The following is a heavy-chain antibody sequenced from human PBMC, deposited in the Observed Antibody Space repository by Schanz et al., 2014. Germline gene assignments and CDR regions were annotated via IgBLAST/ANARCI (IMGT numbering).Heavy chain of an antibody. J-gene: IGHJ4*02. Sequence: EVQLVESGGGLVQPGGSLRLSCAASGFTFSSYAMSWVRQAPGKGLEWVSAISGSGGSTYYADSVKGRFTVSRDNSKNTLYLQLNSLRAEDTAVYYCARDFHGYGPHLDYWGQGSLVTVSS. V-gene: IGHV3-23*04. CDR3: ARDFHGYGPHLDY. D-gene: IGHD5-12*01. CDR2: ISGSGGST. CDR1: GFTFSSYA.